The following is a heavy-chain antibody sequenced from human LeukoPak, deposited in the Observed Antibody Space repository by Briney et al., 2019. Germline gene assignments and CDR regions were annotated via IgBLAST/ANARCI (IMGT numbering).Heavy chain of an antibody. CDR1: GGSFSGYY. CDR3: AREEMATITSFFDY. J-gene: IGHJ4*02. Sequence: PSETLSLTCAVYGGSFSGYYWSWIRQPPGKGLEWIGENNHSGSTNYNPSLKSRVTISVDTSKNQFSLKLSSVTAADTAVYYCAREEMATITSFFDYWGQGTLVTVSS. V-gene: IGHV4-34*01. CDR2: NNHSGST. D-gene: IGHD5-24*01.